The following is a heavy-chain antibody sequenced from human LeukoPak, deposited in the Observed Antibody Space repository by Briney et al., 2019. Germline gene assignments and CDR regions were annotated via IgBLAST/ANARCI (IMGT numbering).Heavy chain of an antibody. V-gene: IGHV1-18*04. D-gene: IGHD2-15*01. CDR1: GYTFTSYG. Sequence: ASVKVSCKASGYTFTSYGISWVRQAPGQGLESMGWISAYNINTNYAQKLHGRVTMPTDTSTSTAYMELRSLRSDDTAVYYCARSYDYNIVVVVAAPGPFWDYWGQGTLVTVSS. CDR2: ISAYNINT. J-gene: IGHJ4*02. CDR3: ARSYDYNIVVVVAAPGPFWDY.